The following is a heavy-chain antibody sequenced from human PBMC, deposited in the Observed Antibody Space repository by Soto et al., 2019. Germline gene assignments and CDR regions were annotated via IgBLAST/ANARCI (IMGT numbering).Heavy chain of an antibody. Sequence: VQLMQSGAEVKKPGSSVKVSCKASGGTFSSHSINWVRQAPGQGLEWMGGIITLFGTSNYAQNFQGRVTITADQSTITAYMELNSLTSDDTAVYYCAREVGYGDFSAALLDWGQGTLVTVSS. V-gene: IGHV1-69*01. D-gene: IGHD2-21*02. CDR3: AREVGYGDFSAALLD. CDR1: GGTFSSHS. CDR2: IITLFGTS. J-gene: IGHJ4*02.